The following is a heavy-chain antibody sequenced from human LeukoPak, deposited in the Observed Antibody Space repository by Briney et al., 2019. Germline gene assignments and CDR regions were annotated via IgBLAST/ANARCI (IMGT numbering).Heavy chain of an antibody. CDR3: ANAWSNFDF. V-gene: IGHV3-21*01. CDR2: ISSGGDYI. CDR1: GFTFTNYN. Sequence: GGSLRLSCAASGFTFTNYNMNWVRQAPGKGLEWVSSISSGGDYIFYAHSVKGRFTISRDNAKNSLYLQMNSLRAEDTAVYYCANAWSNFDFWGQGTLVTVSS. J-gene: IGHJ4*02.